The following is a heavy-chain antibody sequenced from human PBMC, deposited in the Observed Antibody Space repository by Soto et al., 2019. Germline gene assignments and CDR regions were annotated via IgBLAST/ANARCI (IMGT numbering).Heavy chain of an antibody. J-gene: IGHJ4*02. D-gene: IGHD5-12*01. Sequence: QVQVMGSGGGVVQPGRSLTLSCAVSGFTFSGYTLHWVRQAPGKGLEWVAVSSFDGTIKDFADSVKGRFTISRDISKSTMFLKMNGLRPEDTVFYFCASPFFSRGYGGYGSFRPSFYFESWQQGTQVTVSS. CDR1: GFTFSGYT. V-gene: IGHV3-30-3*01. CDR2: SSFDGTIK. CDR3: ASPFFSRGYGGYGSFRPSFYFES.